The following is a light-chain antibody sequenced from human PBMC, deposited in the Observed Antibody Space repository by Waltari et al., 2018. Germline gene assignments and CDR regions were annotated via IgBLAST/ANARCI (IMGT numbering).Light chain of an antibody. CDR3: QQYNRWPPIT. Sequence: EVVMTQSPATLSVSPGERATLSCRASQSVSSNLAWYQQKPGHQPPRLLIYGESTRAPSIPARFTGSGSGTEFTITISSLQSEDSAVYYCQQYNRWPPITFGQGTRLEIK. CDR2: GES. J-gene: IGKJ5*01. CDR1: QSVSSN. V-gene: IGKV3-15*01.